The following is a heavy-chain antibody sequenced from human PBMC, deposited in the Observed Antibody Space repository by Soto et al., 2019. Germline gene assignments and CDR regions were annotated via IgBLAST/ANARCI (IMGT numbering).Heavy chain of an antibody. V-gene: IGHV3-43*01. CDR3: ARADTGTYRPTHYFYSYGIDV. CDR2: ISWDGGDT. CDR1: GLTFEDYA. D-gene: IGHD1-26*01. Sequence: GGSLRLSCAASGLTFEDYAMHWVRQAPGKGLQWVSLISWDGGDTYYGDSVKGRFTISRDNSKNSLYLQMNSLRTEDTALYYCARADTGTYRPTHYFYSYGIDVWGQGTTVTVSS. J-gene: IGHJ6*02.